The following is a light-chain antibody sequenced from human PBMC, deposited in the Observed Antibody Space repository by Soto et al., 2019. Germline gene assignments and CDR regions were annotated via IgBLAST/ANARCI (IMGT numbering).Light chain of an antibody. V-gene: IGKV1-5*03. CDR2: KAS. Sequence: DIQMTQSPSTLSASVGDRVTITCRASQSISTWLAWYQQKPGKAPKLLIYKASSLEGGVPSRFGSSGARTLFNITISILHPDDFASYYCQQYNTYPLTFGGGTTVDIK. CDR1: QSISTW. CDR3: QQYNTYPLT. J-gene: IGKJ4*01.